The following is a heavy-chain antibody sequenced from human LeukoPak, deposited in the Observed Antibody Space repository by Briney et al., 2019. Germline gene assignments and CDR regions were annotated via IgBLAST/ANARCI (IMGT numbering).Heavy chain of an antibody. CDR1: GFTFSNYA. CDR2: VGGSGDST. J-gene: IGHJ4*02. D-gene: IGHD2-21*02. CDR3: ARELVVVTTISGHY. Sequence: GGSLRLSCAASGFTFSNYAMSWVRQAPGKGLEWVSGVGGSGDSTYYADSVKGRFTISRDNSKNTLYLQMNSLRAGDTAVYYCARELVVVTTISGHYWGQGTLVTVSS. V-gene: IGHV3-23*01.